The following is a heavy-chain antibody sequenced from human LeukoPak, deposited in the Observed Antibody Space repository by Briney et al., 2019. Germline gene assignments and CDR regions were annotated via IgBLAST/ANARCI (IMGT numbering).Heavy chain of an antibody. CDR1: GYTFTGYY. CDR3: ARENVITFGGVIVIPAVDY. J-gene: IGHJ4*02. D-gene: IGHD3-16*02. Sequence: ASVKVSCKASGYTFTGYYMHWVRQAPGQGLEWMGWINPNSGGTNYAQKFQGRVTMTRDTSISTAYMELSRLRSDDTAVYYCARENVITFGGVIVIPAVDYWGQGSLVTVSS. CDR2: INPNSGGT. V-gene: IGHV1-2*02.